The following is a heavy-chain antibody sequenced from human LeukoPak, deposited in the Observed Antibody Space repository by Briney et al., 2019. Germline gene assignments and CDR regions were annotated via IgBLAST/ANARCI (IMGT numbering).Heavy chain of an antibody. CDR3: ARGSEEVVVVPAAENYFDY. CDR2: INHSGST. D-gene: IGHD2-2*01. J-gene: IGHJ4*02. V-gene: IGHV4-34*01. Sequence: GSLRLSCAASGFIFSDFAMSWVRQPPGKGLEWIGEINHSGSTNYNPSLKSRVTISVDTSKNQFSLKLSSVTAADTAVYYCARGSEEVVVVPAAENYFDYWGQGTLVTVSS. CDR1: GFIFSDFA.